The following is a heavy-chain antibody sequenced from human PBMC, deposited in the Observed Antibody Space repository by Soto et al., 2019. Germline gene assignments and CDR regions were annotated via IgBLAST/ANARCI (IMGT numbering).Heavy chain of an antibody. J-gene: IGHJ6*02. CDR2: ICYDGSNK. D-gene: IGHD5-12*01. CDR3: ARSPGGYSGYDWYYYYGMDV. CDR1: GFTFSSYG. V-gene: IGHV3-33*01. Sequence: ESGGGVVQPGRSLRLSCAASGFTFSSYGMHWVRQAPGKGLEWVAVICYDGSNKYYADSVKGRFTISRDNSKNTLYLQMNSLRAEDTAVYYCARSPGGYSGYDWYYYYGMDVWGQGTTVTVSS.